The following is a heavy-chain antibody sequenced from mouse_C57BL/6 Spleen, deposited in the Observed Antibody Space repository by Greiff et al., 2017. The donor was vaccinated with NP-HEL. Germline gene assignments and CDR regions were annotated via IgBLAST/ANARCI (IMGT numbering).Heavy chain of an antibody. CDR1: GYTFTSYW. CDR2: IDPNSGGT. J-gene: IGHJ4*01. D-gene: IGHD3-2*02. Sequence: QVQLQQPGAELVKPGASVKLSCKASGYTFTSYWMHWVKQRPGRGLEWIGRIDPNSGGTKYNEKFKSKATLTVDKPSSTAYMQLSILTSEDSAVYYCARSGKNYAMDYWGQGTSVTVSS. V-gene: IGHV1-72*01. CDR3: ARSGKNYAMDY.